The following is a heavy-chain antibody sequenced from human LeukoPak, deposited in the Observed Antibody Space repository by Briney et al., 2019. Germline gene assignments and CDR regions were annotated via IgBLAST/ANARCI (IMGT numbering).Heavy chain of an antibody. CDR1: GFTFSSYW. CDR2: IKQDGSEK. CDR3: ARDESLGDYDILTGYYSAFDI. D-gene: IGHD3-9*01. V-gene: IGHV3-7*03. J-gene: IGHJ3*02. Sequence: GGSLRLSCAASGFTFSSYWMSWVRQAPGKGLEWVANIKQDGSEKYYVDSVKGRFTISRDNAKNSLYLQMNSLRAEDTAVYYCARDESLGDYDILTGYYSAFDIWGQGTMVTVSS.